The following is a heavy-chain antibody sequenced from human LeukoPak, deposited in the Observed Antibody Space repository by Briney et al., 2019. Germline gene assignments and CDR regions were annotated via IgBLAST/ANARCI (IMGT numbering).Heavy chain of an antibody. Sequence: GGSLRLSCVDSGFTFTNAWMSWVRQAPVKGLEWICRIKSKTDGETTNYAEPVRGRFTISRDDSKSAVYLQMNSLKIEDTAVYYCTTDLGTYYHGSQRLIPIDYWGQGTLVTVSS. CDR3: TTDLGTYYHGSQRLIPIDY. CDR2: IKSKTDGETT. J-gene: IGHJ4*02. CDR1: GFTFTNAW. D-gene: IGHD3-10*01. V-gene: IGHV3-15*01.